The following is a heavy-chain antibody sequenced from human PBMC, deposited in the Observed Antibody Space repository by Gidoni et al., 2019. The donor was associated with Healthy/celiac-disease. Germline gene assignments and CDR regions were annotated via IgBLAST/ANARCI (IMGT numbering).Heavy chain of an antibody. CDR3: ARVERGYCSGGSCPLYYYYGMDV. CDR1: GGSFRVYY. V-gene: IGHV4-34*01. D-gene: IGHD2-15*01. J-gene: IGHJ6*02. CDR2: INHSGST. Sequence: QVQLQQWGAGLLKPSETLSLTCAVYGGSFRVYYWSWIRQPPGKGLEWIGEINHSGSTNYNPSLKSRVTISVDTSKNQFSLKLSSVTAADTAVYYCARVERGYCSGGSCPLYYYYGMDVWGQGTTVTVSS.